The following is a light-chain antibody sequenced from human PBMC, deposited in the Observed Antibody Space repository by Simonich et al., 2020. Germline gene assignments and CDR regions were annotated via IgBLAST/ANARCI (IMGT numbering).Light chain of an antibody. V-gene: IGKV4-1*01. CDR3: QQYYSTPPT. CDR1: QSVLYRSNNNNY. J-gene: IGKJ1*01. CDR2: WAS. Sequence: DIVMTQSPDYLAVSLCERATINCNSSQSVLYRSNNNNYLAWYQQKPGQLPKLLIYWASTRESGVPDRFSGSGSGTDFTLTISSLQAEDVAVYYCQQYYSTPPTFGQGTKVEIK.